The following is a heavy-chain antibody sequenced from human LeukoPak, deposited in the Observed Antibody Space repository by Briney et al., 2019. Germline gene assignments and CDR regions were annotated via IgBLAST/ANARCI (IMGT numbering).Heavy chain of an antibody. CDR1: GFTFSNYN. CDR3: ARTYSDILTVPDY. Sequence: GGSLRLSCVASGFTFSNYNMNWVRQAPGKGLEWVSSISSSSIYIYYADSVKGRFTISRDNAKNSLYLQMNSLRAEDTAVYYCARTYSDILTVPDYWGQGILVTVSS. V-gene: IGHV3-21*01. D-gene: IGHD3-9*01. CDR2: ISSSSIYI. J-gene: IGHJ4*02.